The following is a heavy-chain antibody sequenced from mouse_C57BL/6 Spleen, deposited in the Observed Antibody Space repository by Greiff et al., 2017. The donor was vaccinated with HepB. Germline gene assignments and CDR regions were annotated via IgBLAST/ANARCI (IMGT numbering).Heavy chain of an antibody. Sequence: EVQVVESGPELVKPGASVKISCKASGYSFTDYNMNWVKQSNGKSLEWIGVINPNYGTTSYNQKFKGKATLTVDQSSSTAYLQLNSLTSEDSAVYYCARSTTVEGMDDWGQGTSVTVSS. CDR2: INPNYGTT. V-gene: IGHV1-39*01. CDR1: GYSFTDYN. CDR3: ARSTTVEGMDD. D-gene: IGHD1-1*01. J-gene: IGHJ4*01.